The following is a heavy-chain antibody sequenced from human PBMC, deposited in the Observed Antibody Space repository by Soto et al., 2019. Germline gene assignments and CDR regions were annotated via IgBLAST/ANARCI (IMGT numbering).Heavy chain of an antibody. Sequence: PSETLSLTCTVSGGSISSYYWSWIRQPPGKGLEWIGYIYYSGSTNYNPSLKSRVTISVDTSKNQFSLKLSSVTAADTAVYYCARVGGSGIGYCSGGSCYQVIDYWGQGTLVGVSS. CDR1: GGSISSYY. CDR2: IYYSGST. CDR3: ARVGGSGIGYCSGGSCYQVIDY. D-gene: IGHD2-15*01. V-gene: IGHV4-59*01. J-gene: IGHJ4*02.